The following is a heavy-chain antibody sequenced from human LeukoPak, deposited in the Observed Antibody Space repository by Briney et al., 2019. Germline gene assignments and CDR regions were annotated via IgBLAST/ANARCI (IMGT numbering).Heavy chain of an antibody. D-gene: IGHD3-3*01. CDR2: IYTSGST. CDR1: GGSISSYF. V-gene: IGHV4-4*07. CDR3: ARSWVFGVVIPYNWFDP. J-gene: IGHJ5*02. Sequence: SETLSLTCTVSGGSISSYFWNWIRQPAGRGLEWIGRIYTSGSTNYNPSLESRVTISVDTSKNQFSLKLSSVTAADTAVYYCARSWVFGVVIPYNWFDPWGQGTLVTVSS.